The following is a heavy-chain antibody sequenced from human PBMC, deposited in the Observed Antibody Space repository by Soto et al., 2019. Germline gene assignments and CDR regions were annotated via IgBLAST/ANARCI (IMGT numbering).Heavy chain of an antibody. Sequence: SETLSLTCTVSGGSITNSNWWSWVRLPPAKGLEWIGDIYHAGSTKYNPSLERRVTISVDTSNNQFALTLTSVTAADTAVYFCARGPPIVGNTTPLDSWGQGTLVTVSS. CDR2: IYHAGST. V-gene: IGHV4-4*02. J-gene: IGHJ4*02. D-gene: IGHD1-26*01. CDR3: ARGPPIVGNTTPLDS. CDR1: GGSITNSNW.